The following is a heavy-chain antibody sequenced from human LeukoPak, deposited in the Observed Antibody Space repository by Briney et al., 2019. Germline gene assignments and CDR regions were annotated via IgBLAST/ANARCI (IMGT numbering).Heavy chain of an antibody. V-gene: IGHV1-46*01. CDR1: GYTFTSYY. CDR3: ARDFAYCGGDCYPWYYFDY. D-gene: IGHD2-21*02. Sequence: ASVKVSCKASGYTFTSYYMHWVRQAPGQGLEWMGIMNPSGGSTSYAQKFQGRVTMTRDTSTSTVYMELSSLRSEDTAVYYCARDFAYCGGDCYPWYYFDYWGQGTLVTVSS. CDR2: MNPSGGST. J-gene: IGHJ4*02.